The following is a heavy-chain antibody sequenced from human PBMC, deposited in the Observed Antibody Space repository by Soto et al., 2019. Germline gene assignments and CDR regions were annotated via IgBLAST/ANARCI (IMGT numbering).Heavy chain of an antibody. Sequence: SATLSLTCTFSGGSIISISHSWGWIRQSPGQGLEWIGNIFYNGITYYNPSLKSRVTISADTSKNHFSLKLRSVTVADTAVYSGARLVPGTQYDFDFWGPASLVTVSS. CDR3: ARLVPGTQYDFDF. CDR1: GGSIISISHS. V-gene: IGHV4-39*02. J-gene: IGHJ4*02. CDR2: IFYNGIT. D-gene: IGHD1-1*01.